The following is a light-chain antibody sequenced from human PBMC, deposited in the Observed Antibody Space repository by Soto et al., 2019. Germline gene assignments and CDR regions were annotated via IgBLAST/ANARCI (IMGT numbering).Light chain of an antibody. CDR2: DAS. J-gene: IGKJ4*01. Sequence: EIVMTHSPATLSVSPGERATLSCRASQSVSSNLAWYQQRPGQAPRLLIYDASTRATGIPARFSGSGSGTEFTLTISSLQSGDFAFYYCLQYNNWLTFGGGTKVDIK. CDR3: LQYNNWLT. CDR1: QSVSSN. V-gene: IGKV3-15*01.